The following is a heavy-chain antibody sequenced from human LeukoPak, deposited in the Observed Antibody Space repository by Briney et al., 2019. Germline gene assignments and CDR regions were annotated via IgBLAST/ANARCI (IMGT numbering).Heavy chain of an antibody. J-gene: IGHJ6*03. CDR1: GGTFSSYA. V-gene: IGHV1-69*13. CDR3: AGMILTGYYKGNYYYYMDV. D-gene: IGHD3-9*01. CDR2: IIPILGTA. Sequence: GASVKVSCKASGGTFSSYAISWVRQAPGQGLEWMGGIIPILGTANYARKFQGRVTITADESTSTAYMELSSLRSEDTAVYYCAGMILTGYYKGNYYYYMDVWGKGTTVTVSS.